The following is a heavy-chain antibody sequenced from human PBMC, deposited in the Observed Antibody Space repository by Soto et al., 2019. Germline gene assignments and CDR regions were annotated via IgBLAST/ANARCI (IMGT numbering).Heavy chain of an antibody. V-gene: IGHV3-66*01. CDR2: IYSGGST. CDR3: ASTTVTDYYYYYMDV. D-gene: IGHD4-17*01. J-gene: IGHJ6*03. CDR1: GFTVSSNY. Sequence: GGSLRLSCAASGFTVSSNYMSWVRQAPGKGLEWVSVIYSGGSTYYADSVKGRFTISRDNSKNTLYLQMNSLRAEDTAVYYCASTTVTDYYYYYMDVWGKGTTVTVSS.